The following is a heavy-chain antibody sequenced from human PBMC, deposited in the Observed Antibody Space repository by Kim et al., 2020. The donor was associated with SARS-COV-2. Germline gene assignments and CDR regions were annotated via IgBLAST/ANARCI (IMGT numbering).Heavy chain of an antibody. CDR3: ARDQSLGNQQQQLKEGISRPMDHGDY. D-gene: IGHD6-13*01. CDR1: GYTFTSYA. CDR2: INTNTGNP. Sequence: ASVKVSCKASGYTFTSYAMNWVRQAPGQGLEWMGWINTNTGNPTYAQGFTGRFVFSLDTSVSTAYLQISSLKAEDTAVYYCARDQSLGNQQQQLKEGISRPMDHGDYWGQGTLVTVSS. J-gene: IGHJ4*02. V-gene: IGHV7-4-1*02.